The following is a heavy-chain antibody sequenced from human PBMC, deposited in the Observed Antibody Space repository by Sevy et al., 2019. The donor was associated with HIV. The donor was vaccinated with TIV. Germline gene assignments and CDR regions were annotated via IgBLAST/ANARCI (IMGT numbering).Heavy chain of an antibody. CDR1: GFTFSSFA. CDR3: AKKMGGGSGMAFLVDY. Sequence: GGSLRLSCAASGFTFSSFAMGWVRQAPAKGLDWISDTSGTGDYTYYADSVKGRFTISRDNSKNTLFLQMNSLRAEDTAIFYCAKKMGGGSGMAFLVDYWGQGTLVTVSS. J-gene: IGHJ4*02. D-gene: IGHD5-18*01. CDR2: TSGTGDYT. V-gene: IGHV3-23*01.